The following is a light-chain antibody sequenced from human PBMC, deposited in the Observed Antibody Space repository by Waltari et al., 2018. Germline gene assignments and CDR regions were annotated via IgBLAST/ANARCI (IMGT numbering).Light chain of an antibody. J-gene: IGLJ3*02. CDR2: EVT. CDR3: SSYSTTFTVL. Sequence: QSALTQPASVSGSLGQSISISCAGTSNDVGAHNLVSWYPQYPGRAPKLVIYEVTNRPSGISSRFSGSKSGNTASLTISGLQSEDEAEYFCSSYSTTFTVLFGGGTKVTV. V-gene: IGLV2-14*01. CDR1: SNDVGAHNL.